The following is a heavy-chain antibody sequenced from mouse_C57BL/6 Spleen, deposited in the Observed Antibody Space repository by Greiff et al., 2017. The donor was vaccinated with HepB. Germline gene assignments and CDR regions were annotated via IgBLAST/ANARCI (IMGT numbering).Heavy chain of an antibody. CDR1: GYTFTSYW. Sequence: VKLVESGAELVKPGASVKMSCKASGYTFTSYWITWVKQRPGQGLEWIGDIYPGSGSTNYNEKFKSKATLTVDTSSSTAYMQLSSLTSEDSAVYYCARGQLRLNYWGQGTTLTVSS. CDR3: ARGQLRLNY. CDR2: IYPGSGST. D-gene: IGHD3-2*02. V-gene: IGHV1-55*01. J-gene: IGHJ2*01.